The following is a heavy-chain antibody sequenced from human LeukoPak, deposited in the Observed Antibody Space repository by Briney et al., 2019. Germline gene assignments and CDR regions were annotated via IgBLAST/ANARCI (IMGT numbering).Heavy chain of an antibody. CDR3: AKDSPISTTERSLTGGARN. CDR2: INPNSGGT. D-gene: IGHD1-1*01. V-gene: IGHV1-2*02. J-gene: IGHJ4*02. Sequence: ASVKVSCKASGYTFTGYYMHWVRQAPGQGLEWMGWINPNSGGTNYAQKFQGRVTMTRDTSISTAYMELSRLRSDDTAVYYCAKDSPISTTERSLTGGARNWGQGTLVTVSS. CDR1: GYTFTGYY.